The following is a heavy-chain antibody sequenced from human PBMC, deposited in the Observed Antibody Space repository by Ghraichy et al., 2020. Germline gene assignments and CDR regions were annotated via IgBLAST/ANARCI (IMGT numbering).Heavy chain of an antibody. Sequence: LSLTCTVSGGSISSGGYYWTWIRQHPGKGLEWIGYISYSGSTYYNPSLKSRVTISVDTSKNQFSLKLSSVTAADTAVYYCARALVVLGRFDPWGQGTLVTVSS. V-gene: IGHV4-31*03. J-gene: IGHJ5*02. CDR1: GGSISSGGYY. CDR3: ARALVVLGRFDP. D-gene: IGHD2-2*01. CDR2: ISYSGST.